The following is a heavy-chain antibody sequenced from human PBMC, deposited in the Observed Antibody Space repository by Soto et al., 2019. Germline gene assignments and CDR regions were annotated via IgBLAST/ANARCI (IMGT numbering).Heavy chain of an antibody. Sequence: SETLSLTCTVSGGSINNYYWSWIRQPPGKGLEWIGYIYYSGSTSYNPSLKSRVTISVDKSKNQFSLKLSSVTAADTAVYYCARDSSGYFPWWGQGTLVTVSS. CDR2: IYYSGST. D-gene: IGHD3-22*01. CDR3: ARDSSGYFPW. CDR1: GGSINNYY. J-gene: IGHJ4*02. V-gene: IGHV4-59*12.